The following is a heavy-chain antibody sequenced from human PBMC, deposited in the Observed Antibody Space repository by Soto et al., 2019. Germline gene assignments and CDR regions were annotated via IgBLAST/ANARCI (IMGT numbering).Heavy chain of an antibody. CDR1: GFTFSNYG. D-gene: IGHD1-1*01. CDR3: AKEGPITNWYFDY. V-gene: IGHV3-30*18. Sequence: QVQLVESGGGVVQPGRSLRLSCAASGFTFSNYGMHWVRQAPGKGLEGVIVISYDGNVAYYADSVKGRFTISRDNSKNTLYLQMNSLRTEDTAMYYCAKEGPITNWYFDYWGQGTLVTVSS. J-gene: IGHJ4*02. CDR2: ISYDGNVA.